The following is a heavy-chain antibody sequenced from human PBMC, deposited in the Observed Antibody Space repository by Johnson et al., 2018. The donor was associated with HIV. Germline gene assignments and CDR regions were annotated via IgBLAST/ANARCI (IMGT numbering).Heavy chain of an antibody. D-gene: IGHD3-22*01. V-gene: IGHV3-20*04. CDR3: TRGRLTYYYDSIGYYSPLVAFDI. CDR2: INWNGGST. Sequence: VQLVESGGGLVQPGGSLRLSCAASGFTFDDYGMSWVRQAPGKGLEWVSGINWNGGSTCYADSVKGRFTISRDNAKNSLYMQMNSLRAQDTAFYYCTRGRLTYYYDSIGYYSPLVAFDIWGQGTMVTVSS. CDR1: GFTFDDYG. J-gene: IGHJ3*02.